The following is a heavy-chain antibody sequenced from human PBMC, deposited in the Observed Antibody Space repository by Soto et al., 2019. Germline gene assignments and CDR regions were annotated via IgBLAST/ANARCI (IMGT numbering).Heavy chain of an antibody. CDR3: ARDPNGDYLGAFDF. Sequence: EVQLLEPGGGLVQPGGSLRLSCADSGFTFSSFFMSWVRQAPGKGLDWVAGIGANGGGTYYADSVKGRFIISRDNSKNTLYLQMNSLRAEERAVYYCARDPNGDYLGAFDFWGPKTMVTVSS. CDR2: IGANGGGT. D-gene: IGHD4-17*01. V-gene: IGHV3-23*01. J-gene: IGHJ3*01. CDR1: GFTFSSFF.